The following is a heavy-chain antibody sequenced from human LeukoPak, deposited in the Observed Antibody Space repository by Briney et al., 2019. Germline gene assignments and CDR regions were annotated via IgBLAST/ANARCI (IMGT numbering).Heavy chain of an antibody. CDR1: GGSFSGYY. D-gene: IGHD6-13*01. Sequence: SETLSLTCAVYGGSFSGYYWSWIRHPPGKGLEWSGEINHSVSTNYNPSLKSRVTISVDKSKNQFFLKLSSVTAPDTAVYYCARRVHSSSWSSYFDYWGQETLVTVSS. V-gene: IGHV4-34*01. CDR2: INHSVST. J-gene: IGHJ4*02. CDR3: ARRVHSSSWSSYFDY.